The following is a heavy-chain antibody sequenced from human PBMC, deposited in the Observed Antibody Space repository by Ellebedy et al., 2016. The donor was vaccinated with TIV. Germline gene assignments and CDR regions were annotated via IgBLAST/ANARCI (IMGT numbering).Heavy chain of an antibody. Sequence: GESLKISCAASGFTFSNYAMHWVRQAPGKGLEWLAIISSDGGHEFFADSVKGRFTISRDNSKNTLYLQMNSLRGEDTAVYYCAKRSGSFSFFDYWGQGTLVTVSS. CDR3: AKRSGSFSFFDY. D-gene: IGHD1-26*01. CDR2: ISSDGGHE. CDR1: GFTFSNYA. J-gene: IGHJ4*02. V-gene: IGHV3-30*18.